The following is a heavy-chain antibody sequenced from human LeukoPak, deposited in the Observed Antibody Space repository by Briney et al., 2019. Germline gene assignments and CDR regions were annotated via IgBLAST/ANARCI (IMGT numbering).Heavy chain of an antibody. D-gene: IGHD4-11*01. CDR2: IIPIFGTA. CDR1: GGTFSSYA. CDR3: AREHYSNYGHWFDP. Sequence: SVKVSCKASGGTFSSYAISWVRQAPGQGLEWMGRIIPIFGTANYAQKFQGRVTITTDESTSTDYMELSSLRSEDTAVYYCAREHYSNYGHWFDPWGQGTLVTVSS. V-gene: IGHV1-69*05. J-gene: IGHJ5*02.